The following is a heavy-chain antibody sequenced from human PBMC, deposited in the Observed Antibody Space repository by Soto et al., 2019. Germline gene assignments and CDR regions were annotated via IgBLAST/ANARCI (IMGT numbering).Heavy chain of an antibody. CDR3: ARVQYSYGLWYYFDY. V-gene: IGHV3-72*01. CDR1: GFTFSSHS. D-gene: IGHD5-18*01. J-gene: IGHJ4*02. CDR2: TRNKANDYTT. Sequence: GGSLRLSCAVSGFTFSSHSMSWVRQAPGKGLEWVGRTRNKANDYTTEYTASVKGRSIISRDDSKNSLYLQMHSLKIEDTAVFYCARVQYSYGLWYYFDYWGQGALVTVSS.